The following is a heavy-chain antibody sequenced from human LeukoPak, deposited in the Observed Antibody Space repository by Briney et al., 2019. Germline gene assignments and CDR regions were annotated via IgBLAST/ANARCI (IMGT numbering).Heavy chain of an antibody. CDR1: GYTCTSYG. CDR2: INTYNGHT. Sequence: ASVKVSCNTSGYTCTSYGISWVRQAPGQGLEYMGWINTYNGHTNYAQKLQGRVTVTTDTSTSTAYLELRSLRSDDTAVYYCARDGPRGYFQHWGQGTLITVSS. D-gene: IGHD1-14*01. V-gene: IGHV1-18*01. J-gene: IGHJ1*01. CDR3: ARDGPRGYFQH.